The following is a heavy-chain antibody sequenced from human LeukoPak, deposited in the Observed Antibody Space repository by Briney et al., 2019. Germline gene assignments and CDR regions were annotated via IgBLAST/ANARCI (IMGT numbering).Heavy chain of an antibody. J-gene: IGHJ4*02. CDR2: IYYSGST. Sequence: SETLSLTCTVSGGSISSGSYYWSWIRQPPGKGLEWIGYIYYSGSTNYNPSLKSRVTISVDTSKNQFSLKLSSVTAADTAVYYCAKLVPQPATVFDYWGQGTLVTVSS. D-gene: IGHD4-17*01. CDR3: AKLVPQPATVFDY. CDR1: GGSISSGSYY. V-gene: IGHV4-61*01.